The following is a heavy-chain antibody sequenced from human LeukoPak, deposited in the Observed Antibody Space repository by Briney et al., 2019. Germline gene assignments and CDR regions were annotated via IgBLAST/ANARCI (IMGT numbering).Heavy chain of an antibody. D-gene: IGHD2-2*01. CDR1: GFTFSSYW. CDR3: ARGMSTFAY. J-gene: IGHJ4*02. CDR2: IKEDGSEK. V-gene: IGHV3-7*01. Sequence: PGGSLRLSCAASGFTFSSYWMSWVRQAPGKGLEWVATIKEDGSEKYYVDSVKGRFTISRDNAKNSLYLQVNSLRAEDTAVYYCARGMSTFAYWGQGILVTVSS.